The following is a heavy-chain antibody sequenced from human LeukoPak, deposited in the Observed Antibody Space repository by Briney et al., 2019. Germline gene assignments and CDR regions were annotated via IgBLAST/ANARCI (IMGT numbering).Heavy chain of an antibody. CDR2: INTNTGNP. CDR3: ARDGDDYGDLRLDY. CDR1: GYTFTSYA. V-gene: IGHV7-4-1*02. Sequence: ASVKVSCKASGYTFTSYAMNWVRQAPGQGLEWMGWINTNTGNPTYAQGFTGRFVFSLDTSVSTAYLQISSPKAEDTAVYYCARDGDDYGDLRLDYWGQGTLVTVSS. D-gene: IGHD4-17*01. J-gene: IGHJ4*02.